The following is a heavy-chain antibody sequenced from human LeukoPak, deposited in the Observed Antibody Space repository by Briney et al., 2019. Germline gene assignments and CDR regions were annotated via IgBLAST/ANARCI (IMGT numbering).Heavy chain of an antibody. CDR2: MNPNRGNT. V-gene: IGHV1-8*01. CDR1: GYTFTSYD. CDR3: ARGVRLVRGVSRYYYYMDV. D-gene: IGHD3-10*01. J-gene: IGHJ6*03. Sequence: ASVKVSCKASGYTFTSYDINWVRQATGQGLEWMGWMNPNRGNTGYAQKFQGRVTMTRNTSISTAYMELSSLRSEDTAVYYCARGVRLVRGVSRYYYYMDVWGKGTTVTVSS.